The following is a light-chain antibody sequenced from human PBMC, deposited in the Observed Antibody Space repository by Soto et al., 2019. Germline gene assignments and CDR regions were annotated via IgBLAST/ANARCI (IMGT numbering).Light chain of an antibody. Sequence: QSALTQPASVSGSPGQSITLSCTGTSSDVGSYNLVSWYQHHRGKAPKVIIYEDSKRPSGASNRFSGSKSGNTASLTISGLQAEDEADYYCCSYAGSSSWVFGGGTKVTVL. J-gene: IGLJ2*01. CDR1: SSDVGSYNL. CDR3: CSYAGSSSWV. V-gene: IGLV2-23*01. CDR2: EDS.